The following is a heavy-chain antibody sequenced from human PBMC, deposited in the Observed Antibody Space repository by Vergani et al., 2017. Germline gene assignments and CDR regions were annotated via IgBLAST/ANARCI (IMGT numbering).Heavy chain of an antibody. D-gene: IGHD3-3*01. CDR2: IIPTFGTA. CDR1: GYTFTGYY. V-gene: IGHV1-69*01. Sequence: QVQLVQSGAEVKKPGASVKVSCKASGYTFTGYYMHWVRQAPGQGLEWLGGIIPTFGTATYAQRFQGRVTITADESTSTAYMDLTSLRLEDTAVYYCASNTYWSGNGEDHWGQGTLITVSS. J-gene: IGHJ4*02. CDR3: ASNTYWSGNGEDH.